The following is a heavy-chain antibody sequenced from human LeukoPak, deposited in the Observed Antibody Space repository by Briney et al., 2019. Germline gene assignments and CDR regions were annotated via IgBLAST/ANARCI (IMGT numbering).Heavy chain of an antibody. CDR3: ARQEGYGDPFDY. CDR1: GGTFSSYA. Sequence: SVTVSCKASGGTFSSYAISWVRQAPGQGLEWMGRIIPILGIANYAQKFQGRVTITADKSTSTAYMELSSLRSEDTAVYYCARQEGYGDPFDYWGQGTLVTVSS. J-gene: IGHJ4*02. CDR2: IIPILGIA. V-gene: IGHV1-69*04. D-gene: IGHD4-17*01.